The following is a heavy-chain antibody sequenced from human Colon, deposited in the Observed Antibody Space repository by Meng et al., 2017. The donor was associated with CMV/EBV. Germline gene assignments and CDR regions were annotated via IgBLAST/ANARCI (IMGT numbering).Heavy chain of an antibody. CDR2: ISTTGSST. D-gene: IGHD3-9*01. V-gene: IGHV3-23*01. CDR1: GFTFSSYW. Sequence: GGSLRLSCAASGFTFSSYWMSWVRQAPGKGLEWVSTISTTGSSTNYADSVKGRFTISRDNSKNTLYLQMNTLRAEDTAVYYCAKGRALTGAYYFDYWGQGTLVTVSS. CDR3: AKGRALTGAYYFDY. J-gene: IGHJ4*02.